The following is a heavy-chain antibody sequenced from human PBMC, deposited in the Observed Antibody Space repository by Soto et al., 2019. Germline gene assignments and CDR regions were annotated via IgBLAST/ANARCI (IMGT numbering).Heavy chain of an antibody. J-gene: IGHJ4*02. V-gene: IGHV3-21*01. Sequence: LRLSWTVSGFAFNNYGINWVRQAPGKGLEWVSSISKSDYTYYSDSVKGRFTISRDNAKNSVSLQMNTLRVEDTAVYYCAREDSIIIPAVSDFWGQGTLVTVSS. D-gene: IGHD2-2*01. CDR2: ISKSDYT. CDR3: AREDSIIIPAVSDF. CDR1: GFAFNNYG.